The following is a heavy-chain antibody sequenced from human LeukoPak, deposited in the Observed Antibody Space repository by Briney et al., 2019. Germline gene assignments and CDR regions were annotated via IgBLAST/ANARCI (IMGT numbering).Heavy chain of an antibody. D-gene: IGHD5-18*01. V-gene: IGHV3-23*01. J-gene: IGHJ4*02. CDR1: GLTFSRYA. CDR3: AKDIAQGYTFGSIEQDY. CDR2: ISESGSGT. Sequence: GGSLRLSCAVSGLTFSRYAMSWVRQAPGKGLEWVSAISESGSGTYYADSVKGRFTIFRDNSKDTLSLQMNSLRAEDTAVYYCAKDIAQGYTFGSIEQDYWGQGTLVTVS.